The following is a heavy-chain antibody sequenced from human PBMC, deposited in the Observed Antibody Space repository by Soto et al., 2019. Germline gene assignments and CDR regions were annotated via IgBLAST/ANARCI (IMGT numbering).Heavy chain of an antibody. Sequence: PGGSLILSCAASGFTFSDYYMSWIRQAPGKGLEWVSYISSSSSYTNYADSVKGRFTISRDNAKNSLYLQMNSLRAEDTAVYYCASSRDGYNYFAFEIWDQGTMVSVSS. CDR1: GFTFSDYY. V-gene: IGHV3-11*03. CDR3: ASSRDGYNYFAFEI. J-gene: IGHJ3*02. CDR2: ISSSSSYT. D-gene: IGHD5-12*01.